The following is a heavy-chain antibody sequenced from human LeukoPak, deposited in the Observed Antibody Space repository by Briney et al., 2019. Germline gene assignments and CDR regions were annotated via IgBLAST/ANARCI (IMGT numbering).Heavy chain of an antibody. Sequence: GGSLRLSCAASGFTFSSYGMHWVRQAPGKGLEWVAVISYDGSNKYYADSVKGRFTISRDNSKNTLYLQMNSLRAEDTAVYYCAKDDYGDHRAFDYWGQGTLVTVS. V-gene: IGHV3-30*18. J-gene: IGHJ4*02. CDR3: AKDDYGDHRAFDY. D-gene: IGHD4-17*01. CDR1: GFTFSSYG. CDR2: ISYDGSNK.